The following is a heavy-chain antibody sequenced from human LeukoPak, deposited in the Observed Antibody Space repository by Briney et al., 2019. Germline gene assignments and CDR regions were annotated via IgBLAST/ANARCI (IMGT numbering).Heavy chain of an antibody. D-gene: IGHD2-8*02. J-gene: IGHJ4*02. Sequence: PGGSLRLSCAVSGFTLRSYGMSWVRQAPGKGLEWVSTISGSGGSTYYADSVKGRFTISRDKSKNTLYLQMNSLRAEDTAVYYCATYRQVLLPFESWGQGTLVTVSS. CDR2: ISGSGGST. CDR3: ATYRQVLLPFES. V-gene: IGHV3-23*01. CDR1: GFTLRSYG.